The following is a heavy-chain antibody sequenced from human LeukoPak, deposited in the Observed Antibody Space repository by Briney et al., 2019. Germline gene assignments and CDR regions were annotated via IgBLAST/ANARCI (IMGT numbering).Heavy chain of an antibody. D-gene: IGHD1-7*01. CDR1: GFTFSSYS. CDR3: ARSRRGSGTTSPFTYMDV. J-gene: IGHJ6*03. CDR2: ISSSSSYI. Sequence: GGSLGLSCAASGFTFSSYSMNWVRQAPGKGLEWVSSISSSSSYIYYADSVKGRFTISRDNAKNSLYLQMNSLRAEDTAVYYCARSRRGSGTTSPFTYMDVWGKGTTVTVSS. V-gene: IGHV3-21*01.